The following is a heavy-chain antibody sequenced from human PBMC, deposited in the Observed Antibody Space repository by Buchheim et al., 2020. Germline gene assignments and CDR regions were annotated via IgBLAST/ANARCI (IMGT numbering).Heavy chain of an antibody. Sequence: EVQLVESGGGLVQPGGSLRLSCAASGFTFSSYDMHWVRQAPGKGLEWVSGISEIGDSKYYADSVKGRFTITRDNSKNTRYLQMNSLRAEDTAIYYCAKDASTVTLYYFDYWGQGTL. D-gene: IGHD4-17*01. CDR3: AKDASTVTLYYFDY. CDR1: GFTFSSYD. V-gene: IGHV3-23*04. CDR2: ISEIGDSK. J-gene: IGHJ4*02.